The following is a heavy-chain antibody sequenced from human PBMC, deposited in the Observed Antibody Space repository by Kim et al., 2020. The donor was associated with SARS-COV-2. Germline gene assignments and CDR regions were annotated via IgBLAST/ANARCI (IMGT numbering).Heavy chain of an antibody. CDR2: ISGSGGST. CDR3: AKSWVATIGGEFSYYYGMDV. Sequence: GGSLRLSCAASGFTFSSYAMSWVRQAPGKGLEWVSAISGSGGSTYYADSVKGRFTISRDNSKNTLYLQMNSLRAEDTAVYYCAKSWVATIGGEFSYYYGMDVWGQGTTVTVSS. V-gene: IGHV3-23*01. J-gene: IGHJ6*02. CDR1: GFTFSSYA. D-gene: IGHD5-12*01.